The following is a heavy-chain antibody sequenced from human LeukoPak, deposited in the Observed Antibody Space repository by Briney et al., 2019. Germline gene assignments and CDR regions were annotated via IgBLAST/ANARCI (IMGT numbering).Heavy chain of an antibody. J-gene: IGHJ4*02. V-gene: IGHV4-59*08. CDR3: ARWNWGSSHSDY. Sequence: SETLSLTCTVSGGSISSYYWSWIRQPPGKGLEWIGYIYYSGSTNYNPSLKSRVTISVDTSKNQFSLKLSSVTAADTAVYYCARWNWGSSHSDYWGQGTLVTVSS. CDR1: GGSISSYY. D-gene: IGHD7-27*01. CDR2: IYYSGST.